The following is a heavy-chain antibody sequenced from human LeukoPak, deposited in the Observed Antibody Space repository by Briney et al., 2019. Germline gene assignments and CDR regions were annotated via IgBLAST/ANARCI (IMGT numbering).Heavy chain of an antibody. D-gene: IGHD3-10*01. CDR2: INHSGST. J-gene: IGHJ5*02. V-gene: IGHV4-34*01. Sequence: SETLSLTCTVSGGSISSSYWSWIRQPPGKGLEWIGEINHSGSTNYNPSLKSRVTISLDTSKNQFSLKLSSVTAADTAVYYCARGTPHYYGSGTYYIGRFDPWGQGTLVTVSS. CDR3: ARGTPHYYGSGTYYIGRFDP. CDR1: GGSISSSY.